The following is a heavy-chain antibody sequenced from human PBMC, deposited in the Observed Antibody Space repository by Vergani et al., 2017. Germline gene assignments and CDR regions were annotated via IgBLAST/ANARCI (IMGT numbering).Heavy chain of an antibody. CDR3: ARVPYCSSTSCYRGWFDP. D-gene: IGHD2-2*02. V-gene: IGHV4-39*01. J-gene: IGHJ5*02. CDR2: IYYSGST. Sequence: QLQLQESGPGLVKPSETLSLTCTVSGGSISSSSYYWGWIRQPPGKGLEWIGSIYYSGSTYYNPSLKSRVTISVDTSKNQFSLKLSSVTAADTAVYYCARVPYCSSTSCYRGWFDPWGQGTLVTVSS. CDR1: GGSISSSSYY.